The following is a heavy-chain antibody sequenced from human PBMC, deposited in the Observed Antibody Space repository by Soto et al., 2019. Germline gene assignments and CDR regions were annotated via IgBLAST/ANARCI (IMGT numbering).Heavy chain of an antibody. CDR1: GFTVSSNY. CDR3: ARDVWNDADY. V-gene: IGHV3-66*01. J-gene: IGHJ4*02. Sequence: GGSMRLSCAASGFTVSSNYMSWVRQAPGKGLEWVSVIYSGGSTYYADSVKGRFTISRDNSKNTLYLQMNSLRAEDTAVYYCARDVWNDADYWGQGTLVTVSS. CDR2: IYSGGST. D-gene: IGHD1-1*01.